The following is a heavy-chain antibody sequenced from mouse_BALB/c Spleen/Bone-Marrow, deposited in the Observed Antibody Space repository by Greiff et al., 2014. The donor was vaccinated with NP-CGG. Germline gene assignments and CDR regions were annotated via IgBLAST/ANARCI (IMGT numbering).Heavy chain of an antibody. D-gene: IGHD1-1*01. CDR1: GFNIKDTY. CDR3: ANYYYGSHFDY. V-gene: IGHV14-3*02. J-gene: IGHJ2*01. CDR2: IDPANGNT. Sequence: VQLQQPGAALVKPGASVKLSCTASGFNIKDTYMHWVKQRPEQGLEWIERIDPANGNTKYDPKFQGKATITADTSSNTAYLQLSSLTSEDTAVYYCANYYYGSHFDYWGQGTTLTVSS.